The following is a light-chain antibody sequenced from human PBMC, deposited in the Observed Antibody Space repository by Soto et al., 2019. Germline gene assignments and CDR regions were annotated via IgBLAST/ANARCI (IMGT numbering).Light chain of an antibody. CDR3: CSYAGSYTWV. J-gene: IGLJ1*01. CDR1: SSDVGGYNF. Sequence: QSALTQPRPVSGSPGQSVTISCTGTSSDVGGYNFVSRYQHHPGKAPKLMIYDVSKRPSGVPDRFSGSKSVNTASLTISGLQAEDEADYYCCSYAGSYTWVFGTGTKLTVL. V-gene: IGLV2-11*01. CDR2: DVS.